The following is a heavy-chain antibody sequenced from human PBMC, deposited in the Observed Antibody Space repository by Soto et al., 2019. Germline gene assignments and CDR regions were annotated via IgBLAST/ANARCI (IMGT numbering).Heavy chain of an antibody. Sequence: ASVKVSCKVSGYTLTELSMHWVRQAPGEGLEWMGGFDPEDGETIYAQKFQGRVTMTEDTSTDTAYMELSSLRSEDTAVYYCATDILTGYCYFDYWGQGTLVTVSS. V-gene: IGHV1-24*01. D-gene: IGHD3-9*01. CDR2: FDPEDGET. J-gene: IGHJ4*02. CDR3: ATDILTGYCYFDY. CDR1: GYTLTELS.